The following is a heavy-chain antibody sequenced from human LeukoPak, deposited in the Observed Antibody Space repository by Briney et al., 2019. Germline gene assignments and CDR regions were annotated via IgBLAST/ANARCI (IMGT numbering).Heavy chain of an antibody. V-gene: IGHV3-21*01. CDR2: IYSISGYI. J-gene: IGHJ4*02. CDR3: ARDAYGGSPTHFDY. Sequence: GGSLRLSCAVSGFTFSRYTMNWVRQAPGKGLEWVSSIYSISGYIYYADSVKGRFTISRDNAKNSLYLQMNSLRAEDTAVYYCARDAYGGSPTHFDYWGQGTLVTVSS. CDR1: GFTFSRYT. D-gene: IGHD4-23*01.